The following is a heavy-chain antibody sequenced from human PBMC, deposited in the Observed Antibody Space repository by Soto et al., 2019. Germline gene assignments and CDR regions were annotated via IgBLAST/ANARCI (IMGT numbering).Heavy chain of an antibody. D-gene: IGHD2-8*01. CDR3: ARAGMVYGMGGYYGMDV. Sequence: PGGSLRLCCTGSGFTFSSYTMTWVRQGPGKGLEWVSSISSSSSYIYFADSLKGRFTITRDNAKNSLYLQMNSLRAEDTAVYYCARAGMVYGMGGYYGMDVCGQGSPVTVSS. CDR1: GFTFSSYT. V-gene: IGHV3-21*06. CDR2: ISSSSSYI. J-gene: IGHJ6*02.